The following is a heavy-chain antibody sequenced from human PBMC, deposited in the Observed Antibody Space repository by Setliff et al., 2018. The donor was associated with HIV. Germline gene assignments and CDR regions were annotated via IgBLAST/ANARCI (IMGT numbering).Heavy chain of an antibody. CDR3: AREGSPIYYFDY. D-gene: IGHD3-10*01. CDR2: IIPISGST. V-gene: IGHV1-69*13. Sequence: SVKVSCKTSGGSFSSYAFSWVRQAPGQGLEWMGGIIPISGSTNYAQNFQGRVTITADGSTSTVYMEVSSLRSDDTAVYYCAREGSPIYYFDYWSQGTRVTVSS. J-gene: IGHJ4*02. CDR1: GGSFSSYA.